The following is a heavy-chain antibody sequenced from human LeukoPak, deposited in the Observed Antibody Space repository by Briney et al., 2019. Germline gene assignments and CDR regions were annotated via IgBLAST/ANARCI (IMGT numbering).Heavy chain of an antibody. CDR2: IYTSGST. CDR1: GGSISSGSYY. Sequence: SETLSLTCTVSGGSISSGSYYWSWIRQPAGKGLEWIGRIYTSGSTNYNPSLKSRVTISVDTSKNQFSLKLSSVTAADTAVYYCASVDIAAAAPDYWGQGTLVTVSS. CDR3: ASVDIAAAAPDY. J-gene: IGHJ4*02. V-gene: IGHV4-61*02. D-gene: IGHD6-13*01.